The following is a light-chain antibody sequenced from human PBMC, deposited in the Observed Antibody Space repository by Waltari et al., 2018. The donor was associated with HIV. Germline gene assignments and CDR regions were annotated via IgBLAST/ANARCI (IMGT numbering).Light chain of an antibody. Sequence: QSVLTQPPSVSAAPGQKVTISCSGSSPNLGNNFVSWYQQLPGTAPKLLIFDNNKRPSGIPDRFSGSKSGTSATLGITGLQTGDEADYYCGTWDTSLSAVVFGGGTQLTVL. CDR2: DNN. CDR3: GTWDTSLSAVV. J-gene: IGLJ2*01. V-gene: IGLV1-51*01. CDR1: SPNLGNNF.